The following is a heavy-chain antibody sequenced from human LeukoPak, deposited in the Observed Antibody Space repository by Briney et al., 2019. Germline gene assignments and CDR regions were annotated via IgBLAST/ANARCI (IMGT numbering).Heavy chain of an antibody. Sequence: GGSLRLSCAASGFTFSSYEMNWVRQAPGKGLEWVSYISSSGSTIYYADSVKGRFTISRDNAKNSLYLQMNSLRAEDMALYYCAKARDTAMVTGSAFDIWGQGTMVTVSS. CDR3: AKARDTAMVTGSAFDI. D-gene: IGHD5-18*01. CDR1: GFTFSSYE. CDR2: ISSSGSTI. J-gene: IGHJ3*02. V-gene: IGHV3-48*03.